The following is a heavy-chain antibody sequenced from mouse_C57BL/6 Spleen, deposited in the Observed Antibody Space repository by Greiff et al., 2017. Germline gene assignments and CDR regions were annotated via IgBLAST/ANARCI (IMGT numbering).Heavy chain of an antibody. D-gene: IGHD4-1*01. V-gene: IGHV1-50*01. CDR3: ARKLGYYFDY. Sequence: QVQLQQPGAELVEPGASVKLSCKASGYTFTSYWMQWVKQRPGQGLEWIGEIDPSDSYTNYNQKFKGKATLTVDTSSSTAYMQLSSLTSEDSAVYYCARKLGYYFDYWGQGTTLTVSS. CDR2: IDPSDSYT. J-gene: IGHJ2*01. CDR1: GYTFTSYW.